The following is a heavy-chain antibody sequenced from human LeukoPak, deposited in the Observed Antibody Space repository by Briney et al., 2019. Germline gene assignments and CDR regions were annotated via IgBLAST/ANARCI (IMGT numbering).Heavy chain of an antibody. CDR2: INHSGST. D-gene: IGHD1-1*01. CDR3: ARPVPDAFDI. V-gene: IGHV4-39*07. Sequence: PSETLSLTCTVSGGSISSSSYYWSWIRQPPGKGLEWIGEINHSGSTNYNPSLKSRVTISVDTSKNQFSLKLSSVTAADTAVYYCARPVPDAFDIWGQGTMVTVSS. CDR1: GGSISSSSYY. J-gene: IGHJ3*02.